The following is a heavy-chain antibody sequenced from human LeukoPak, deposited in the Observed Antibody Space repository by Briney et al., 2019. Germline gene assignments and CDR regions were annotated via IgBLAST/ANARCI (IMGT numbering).Heavy chain of an antibody. J-gene: IGHJ4*02. CDR2: IYYTGTT. D-gene: IGHD1-1*01. CDR1: GGSISSDY. CDR3: ARHKPTAPFDY. Sequence: SETLSLTRTVSGGSISSDYWSWIRQPPGKRLEWIGYIYYTGTTKYNPSLESRVTVSVDTSKNQFSLKFTSVTAADTAVYYCARHKPTAPFDYWGQGTQVTVSS. V-gene: IGHV4-59*01.